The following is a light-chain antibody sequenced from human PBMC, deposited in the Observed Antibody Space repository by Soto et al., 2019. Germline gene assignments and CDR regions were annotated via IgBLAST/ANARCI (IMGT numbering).Light chain of an antibody. CDR3: SSYTTSSPYV. V-gene: IGLV2-14*01. J-gene: IGLJ1*01. Sequence: QSALTQPASVSGSPGQSITISCTGTSNDVGGYNYVSWYQQHPGKAPKLVIYEVSHRPSGISDRFSGSKSGYTASLTISGLQVEDEAEYYCSSYTTSSPYVFGPGTKLTVL. CDR2: EVS. CDR1: SNDVGGYNY.